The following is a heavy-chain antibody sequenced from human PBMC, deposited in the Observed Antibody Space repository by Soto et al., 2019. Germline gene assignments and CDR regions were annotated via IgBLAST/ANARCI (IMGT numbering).Heavy chain of an antibody. CDR1: GGSISSGAYY. V-gene: IGHV4-31*03. J-gene: IGHJ5*02. CDR3: ARGEPAAPVAWFDP. CDR2: IFYSGST. Sequence: QVQLQESGPGLVKPSQTLSLTCTVSGGSISSGAYYWTWIRQHPGKGLEWIGYIFYSGSTYYNPSLKIRLSISLDTSKNHFSLKLSSVTAADTAVYFCARGEPAAPVAWFDPWGHGTLVTVSS. D-gene: IGHD2-2*01.